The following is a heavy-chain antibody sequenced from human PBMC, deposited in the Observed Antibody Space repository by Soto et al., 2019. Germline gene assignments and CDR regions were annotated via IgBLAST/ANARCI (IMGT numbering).Heavy chain of an antibody. CDR2: ISYDGRND. Sequence: QVHLVESGGGVVQPGRSLRLSCEASGFTFNSYPIHWARQAPGKGLEWVAVISYDGRNDYYGDSVRGRFTISRDNSKNTVYLQMNSLTPEDTAVYYCARDPYFDYWGQGTLVTVSS. CDR1: GFTFNSYP. V-gene: IGHV3-30*04. CDR3: ARDPYFDY. J-gene: IGHJ4*02.